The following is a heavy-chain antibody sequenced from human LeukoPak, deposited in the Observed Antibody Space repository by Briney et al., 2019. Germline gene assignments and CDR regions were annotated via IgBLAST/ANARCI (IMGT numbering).Heavy chain of an antibody. J-gene: IGHJ6*02. CDR3: ARAYYDSSGPPLYYYYGMDV. V-gene: IGHV1-46*01. Sequence: ASVKVSCKASGYTFTSYYTHWVRQAPGQGLEWMGIINPSGGSTSYAQKFQGRVTMTRDTSTSTVYMELSSLRSEDTAVYYCARAYYDSSGPPLYYYYGMDVWGQGTTVTVSS. CDR1: GYTFTSYY. D-gene: IGHD3-22*01. CDR2: INPSGGST.